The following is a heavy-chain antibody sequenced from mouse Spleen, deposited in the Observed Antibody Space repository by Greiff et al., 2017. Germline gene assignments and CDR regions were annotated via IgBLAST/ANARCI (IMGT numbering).Heavy chain of an antibody. Sequence: ESGPGLVKPSQSLSLTCSVTGYSITSGYYWNWIRQFPGNKLEWMGYISYDGSNNYNPSLKNRISITRDTSKNQFFLKLNSVTTEDTATYYCARDEGYGYAMDYWGQGTSVTVSS. V-gene: IGHV3-6*01. CDR1: GYSITSGYY. CDR2: ISYDGSN. CDR3: ARDEGYGYAMDY. J-gene: IGHJ4*01. D-gene: IGHD2-14*01.